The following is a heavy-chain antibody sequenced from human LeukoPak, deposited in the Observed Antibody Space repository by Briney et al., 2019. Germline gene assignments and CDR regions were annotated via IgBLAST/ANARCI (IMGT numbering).Heavy chain of an antibody. CDR3: ARGRRDSYGPLYYFDY. Sequence: SETLSLTCTVSGGSISSYYWSWIRQPPGKGLEWIGYIYYSGSTNYNPSLKSRVTISVDTSKKQFSLKLSSVTAADTAVYYCARGRRDSYGPLYYFDYWGQGTLVTVSS. D-gene: IGHD5-18*01. J-gene: IGHJ4*02. CDR1: GGSISSYY. V-gene: IGHV4-59*01. CDR2: IYYSGST.